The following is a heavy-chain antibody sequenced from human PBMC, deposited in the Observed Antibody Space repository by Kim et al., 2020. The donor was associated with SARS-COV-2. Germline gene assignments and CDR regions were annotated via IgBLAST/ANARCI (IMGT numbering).Heavy chain of an antibody. Sequence: GGSLRLSCAASAFTFSSYGMHWVRQAPGKGLEWVAVISYDGSNKYYADSVKGRFTISRDNSKNTLYLQMNSLRAEDTAVYYCAKDRWFLRGIDYWGQGTLVTVSS. CDR2: ISYDGSNK. V-gene: IGHV3-30*18. CDR3: AKDRWFLRGIDY. CDR1: AFTFSSYG. D-gene: IGHD2-15*01. J-gene: IGHJ4*02.